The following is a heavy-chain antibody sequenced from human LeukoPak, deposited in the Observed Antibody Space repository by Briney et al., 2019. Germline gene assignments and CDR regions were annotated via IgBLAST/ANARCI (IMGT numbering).Heavy chain of an antibody. CDR2: IKQDGSEK. D-gene: IGHD5-18*01. Sequence: PGGSLRLSCAASGFPFSSHWMSWVRQAPGKGLEWVANIKQDGSEKYYVDPVKGRFTISRDNGKNSLYLQMNSLRAEDTAVYYCARSNGYGAFDIWGQGTMGTVSS. CDR1: GFPFSSHW. J-gene: IGHJ3*02. CDR3: ARSNGYGAFDI. V-gene: IGHV3-7*01.